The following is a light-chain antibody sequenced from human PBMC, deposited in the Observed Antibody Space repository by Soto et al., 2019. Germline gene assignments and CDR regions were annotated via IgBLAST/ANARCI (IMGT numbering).Light chain of an antibody. Sequence: QSALTQPASVSGSPGQSITISCTGTGSDVGGYNYVSWFQQHPGKAPKLMIYEVTNRPSGVSNRFSGSKSGNTASLTISGLQAEDEAEYYCASYTSGTTAWVFGGGTKLTVL. CDR1: GSDVGGYNY. CDR3: ASYTSGTTAWV. V-gene: IGLV2-14*01. J-gene: IGLJ3*02. CDR2: EVT.